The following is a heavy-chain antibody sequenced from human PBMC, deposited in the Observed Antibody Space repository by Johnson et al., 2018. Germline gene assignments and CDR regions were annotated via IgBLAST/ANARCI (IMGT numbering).Heavy chain of an antibody. CDR2: VCDDGDVGTKM. J-gene: IGHJ6*02. CDR1: GFTFHSYD. D-gene: IGHD1/OR15-1a*01. CDR3: AREPRGGTYGMDV. Sequence: QVQLVESGGGVVQPGRPXRLSCVASGFTFHSYDMPWARQAPGKGLEWVAVVCDDGDVGTKMYNGDSVRGRFTISRENSKTTLHLQMNSLRAEDTAVYYCAREPRGGTYGMDVWGQGTMVVVSS. V-gene: IGHV3-33*01.